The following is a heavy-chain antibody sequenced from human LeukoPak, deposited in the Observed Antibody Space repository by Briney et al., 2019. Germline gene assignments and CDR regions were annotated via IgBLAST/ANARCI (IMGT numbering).Heavy chain of an antibody. J-gene: IGHJ4*02. CDR3: AKLQDFYDNSGYSYFDN. D-gene: IGHD3-22*01. Sequence: GGSLRLSCAASGFTFSNYAMSWVRQAPGKGLEWVSSITGNALNTYQADFIKGRFTISRDDSKNTLYLHLSSLRVEDTAVYYCAKLQDFYDNSGYSYFDNWGQGTLVTVSS. CDR2: ITGNALNT. CDR1: GFTFSNYA. V-gene: IGHV3-23*01.